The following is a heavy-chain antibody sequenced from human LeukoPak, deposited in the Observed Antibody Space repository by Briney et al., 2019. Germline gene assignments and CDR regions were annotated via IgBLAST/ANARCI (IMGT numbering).Heavy chain of an antibody. CDR1: GGSISSSSYY. CDR2: IYYSGST. CDR3: ARGLMGTILRYFDWLDY. J-gene: IGHJ4*02. Sequence: PSETLSLTCTVSGGSISSSSYYWGWIRQPPGKGLEWIGSIYYSGSTYYNPSLKSRVTISVDTSKNQFSLKLSSVTAADTAVYYCARGLMGTILRYFDWLDYWGQGTLVTVSS. D-gene: IGHD3-9*01. V-gene: IGHV4-39*07.